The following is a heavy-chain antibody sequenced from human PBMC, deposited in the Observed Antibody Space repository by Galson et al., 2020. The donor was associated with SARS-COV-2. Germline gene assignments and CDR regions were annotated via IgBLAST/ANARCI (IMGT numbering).Heavy chain of an antibody. CDR1: GGTFSDYY. D-gene: IGHD2-21*01. CDR3: ARCREDCTMILVGIAGYCYGMDV. Sequence: SETLSLTCAVHGGTFSDYYWSWIRQPPGKGLEWIGEINPSGSTSYNPSLKSRVTISLDTSKSQFSLKLSSVTAADPAVYYCARCREDCTMILVGIAGYCYGMDVWGKGTTVTISS. CDR2: INPSGST. V-gene: IGHV4-34*01. J-gene: IGHJ6*04.